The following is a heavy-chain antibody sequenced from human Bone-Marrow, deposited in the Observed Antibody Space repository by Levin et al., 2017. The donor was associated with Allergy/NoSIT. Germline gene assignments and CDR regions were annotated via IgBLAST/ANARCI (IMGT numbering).Heavy chain of an antibody. CDR1: GFTFSSYA. J-gene: IGHJ5*02. CDR3: ARDNVEYSSETTAHNWFDP. V-gene: IGHV3-30*04. CDR2: ISYDGSNK. D-gene: IGHD6-6*01. Sequence: GGSLRLSCAASGFTFSSYAMHWVRQAPGKGLEWVAVISYDGSNKYYADSVKGRFTISRDNSKNTLYLQMNSLRAEDTAVYYCARDNVEYSSETTAHNWFDPWGQGTLVTVSS.